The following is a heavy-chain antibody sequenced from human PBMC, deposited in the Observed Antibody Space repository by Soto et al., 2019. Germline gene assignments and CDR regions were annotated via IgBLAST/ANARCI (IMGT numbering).Heavy chain of an antibody. CDR1: GGSISSTFYY. CDR2: IYYSGST. D-gene: IGHD2-2*01. V-gene: IGHV4-39*01. J-gene: IGHJ6*02. Sequence: SETLSLTCTVSGGSISSTFYYWVWIRQPPGKGLEWIGSIYYSGSTYYNPSLKSRVTISVDTSKNQFSLKLSSVTAADTAVYYCARFEDIVVVPAALHFYYYYGMDVWGQGTTVTVSS. CDR3: ARFEDIVVVPAALHFYYYYGMDV.